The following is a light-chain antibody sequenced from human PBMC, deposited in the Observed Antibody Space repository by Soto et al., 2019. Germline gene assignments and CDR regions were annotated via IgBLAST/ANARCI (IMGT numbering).Light chain of an antibody. V-gene: IGLV2-14*01. CDR3: SSYTTTSSYV. J-gene: IGLJ1*01. CDR2: DVN. Sequence: QSALTQPASVSESPGQSITISCTGTSSDIGSYNYVSWYQQHPGKAPKLMVYDVNNRPSGISDRFSGSKSGNTASLTISGLQAEDEADYYCSSYTTTSSYVFGTGTKVTVL. CDR1: SSDIGSYNY.